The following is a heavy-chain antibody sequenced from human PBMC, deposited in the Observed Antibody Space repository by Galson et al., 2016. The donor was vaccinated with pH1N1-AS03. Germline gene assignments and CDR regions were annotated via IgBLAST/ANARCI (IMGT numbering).Heavy chain of an antibody. CDR3: ARRPTGLDY. J-gene: IGHJ4*02. CDR2: IILGRCNDCIHGENT. CDR1: GGSFRGTY. Sequence: ETLSLTCRDLGGSFRGTYWTWIRQTPGKGLEWIGEIILGRCNDCIHGENTKYAPSLKSRVTISIDTSKNQLSLKLTSVTAADTAVYYCARRPTGLDYWGQGSLVTVSS. V-gene: IGHV4-34*12.